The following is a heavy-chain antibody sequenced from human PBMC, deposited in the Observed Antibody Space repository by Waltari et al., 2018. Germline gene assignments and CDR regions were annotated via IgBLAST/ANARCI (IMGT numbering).Heavy chain of an antibody. V-gene: IGHV3-23*01. Sequence: EMHLLESGGSLAQPGESLRLSCAASGFTFSDYAMAWFRQAPGKGLEWVSTISNSDDTTYYAESVKGRFTISRDNSKSTLFLQMNSLRADDTAIYYCAKELERKPYYYYGWDVWGQGTTVTVSS. CDR3: AKELERKPYYYYGWDV. D-gene: IGHD1-1*01. J-gene: IGHJ6*02. CDR1: GFTFSDYA. CDR2: ISNSDDTT.